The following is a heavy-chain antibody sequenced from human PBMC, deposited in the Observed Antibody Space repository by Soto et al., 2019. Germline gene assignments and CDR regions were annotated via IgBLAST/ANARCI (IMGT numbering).Heavy chain of an antibody. Sequence: SETLSLTCTVSGDSITSGDYFWSWIRQPPGKGLEWIAYISHSATTYYNPSLKSRLTISVDTSKNQFSLKMHSVTAADTAVYYCARRVPASIGGYAWVANRFDPWGQGTPVTVSS. V-gene: IGHV4-30-4*01. D-gene: IGHD2-2*01. CDR1: GDSITSGDYF. J-gene: IGHJ5*02. CDR2: ISHSATT. CDR3: ARRVPASIGGYAWVANRFDP.